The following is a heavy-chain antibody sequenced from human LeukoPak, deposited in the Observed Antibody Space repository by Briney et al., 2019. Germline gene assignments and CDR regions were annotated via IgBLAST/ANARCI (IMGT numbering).Heavy chain of an antibody. CDR1: GFTFSNYE. V-gene: IGHV3-48*03. D-gene: IGHD6-13*01. Sequence: GGSLRLSCVASGFTFSNYEMNWVRQTPGKGLEWVSYISDHGKSRNYVDSVKVRFTISRDNAKNSLYLQMNNLRVEDTAIYFCARARIAAPLLDYWGQGALVTVSS. CDR2: ISDHGKSR. J-gene: IGHJ4*02. CDR3: ARARIAAPLLDY.